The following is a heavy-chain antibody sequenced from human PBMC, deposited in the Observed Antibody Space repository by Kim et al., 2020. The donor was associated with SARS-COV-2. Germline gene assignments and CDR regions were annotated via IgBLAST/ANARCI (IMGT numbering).Heavy chain of an antibody. V-gene: IGHV4-4*07. J-gene: IGHJ4*02. Sequence: STPTLRSRVTLSLDTSKHQFSLKLSSVTAADTAMYYCARRAVAANYFDFWGQGILVSVSS. D-gene: IGHD2-15*01. CDR3: ARRAVAANYFDF.